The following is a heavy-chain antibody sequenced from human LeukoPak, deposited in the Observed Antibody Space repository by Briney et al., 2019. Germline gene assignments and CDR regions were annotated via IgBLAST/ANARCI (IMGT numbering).Heavy chain of an antibody. D-gene: IGHD1-26*01. V-gene: IGHV4-38-2*02. CDR3: ARDRGVSLAHYDF. CDR2: VHFSGRT. J-gene: IGHJ4*02. Sequence: SETLSLTCTVSGYSISSAYSWGWIRQPPGKGLEWIGNVHFSGRTTYNPTLKSRVAISMDTSKNQFSLSLRSVIAADSAIYFCARDRGVSLAHYDFWGPGALVAVSS. CDR1: GYSISSAYS.